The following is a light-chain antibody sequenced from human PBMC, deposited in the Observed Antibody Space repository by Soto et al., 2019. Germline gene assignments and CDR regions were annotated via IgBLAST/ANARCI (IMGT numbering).Light chain of an antibody. CDR2: GAS. CDR1: QSVSSSY. J-gene: IGKJ1*01. Sequence: EIVLTQSPGTLSLSPGERAALSCRASQSVSSSYLAWYQQKPGQAPRLLIYGASSRATGIPDRFSGSGSGTDFTLTISRLEPEDFAMYYCQQYYSTPQTFGQGTKVDIK. V-gene: IGKV3-20*01. CDR3: QQYYSTPQT.